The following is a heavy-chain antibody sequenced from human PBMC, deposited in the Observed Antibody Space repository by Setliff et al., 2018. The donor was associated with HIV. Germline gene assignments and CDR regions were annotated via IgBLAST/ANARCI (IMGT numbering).Heavy chain of an antibody. D-gene: IGHD4-17*01. CDR1: GGSISRYY. Sequence: SETLSLTCTVSGGSISRYYWSWIRQPAGKRLEWIGRIYTSGTTNHNASLKSRVTMSVDMSKNQFSLKVNSVTAADTAVYYCARDSPLDYGDYYFDYWGRGTLVTVSS. CDR3: ARDSPLDYGDYYFDY. J-gene: IGHJ4*02. CDR2: IYTSGTT. V-gene: IGHV4-4*07.